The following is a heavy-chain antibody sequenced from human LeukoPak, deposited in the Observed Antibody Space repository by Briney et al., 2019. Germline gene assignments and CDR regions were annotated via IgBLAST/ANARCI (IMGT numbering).Heavy chain of an antibody. J-gene: IGHJ3*02. D-gene: IGHD3-22*01. CDR1: GYTFTSYY. Sequence: ASVKVSCKASGYTFTSYYMHWVRQAPGQGLEWMGIINPSGGSTSYAQKFQGRVTMTRDTSTSTVYMELGSLRSEDTAVYYCARVGYYDSSGYYHDAFDIWGQGTMVTVSS. V-gene: IGHV1-46*01. CDR3: ARVGYYDSSGYYHDAFDI. CDR2: INPSGGST.